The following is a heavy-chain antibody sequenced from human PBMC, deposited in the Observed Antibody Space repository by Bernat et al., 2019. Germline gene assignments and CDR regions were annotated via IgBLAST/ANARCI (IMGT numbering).Heavy chain of an antibody. D-gene: IGHD5-24*01. J-gene: IGHJ2*01. V-gene: IGHV3-66*01. Sequence: EVQLVESGGGLVQPGGSLRLSCAASGFTVSSNYMSWVRQAPGKGLEWVSVIYSGGSTYYADAVESRFTISRNNSKNTLYLQMNSLRADNTAVYYCARIDGYLPRELWYFDLWGRGTLVTVSS. CDR1: GFTVSSNY. CDR3: ARIDGYLPRELWYFDL. CDR2: IYSGGST.